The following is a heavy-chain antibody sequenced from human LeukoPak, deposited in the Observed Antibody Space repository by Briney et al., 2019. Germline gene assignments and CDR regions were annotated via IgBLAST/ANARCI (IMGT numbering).Heavy chain of an antibody. V-gene: IGHV3-21*01. D-gene: IGHD5-24*01. CDR2: ISSRSTYI. Sequence: PGGSLRLSCAASGFTFSSYSMNWVRQTPGKGLEWVSSISSRSTYIYYADSVKGRFTISRDNAQNSLYLQMNRLRAEDTAVYYCARDLWERWLQSHDAFAIWGQGIIVTVSS. CDR1: GFTFSSYS. J-gene: IGHJ3*02. CDR3: ARDLWERWLQSHDAFAI.